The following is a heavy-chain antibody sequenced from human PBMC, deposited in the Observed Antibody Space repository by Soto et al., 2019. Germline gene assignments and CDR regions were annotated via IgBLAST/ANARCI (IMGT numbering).Heavy chain of an antibody. D-gene: IGHD2-2*01. CDR2: IYPPNSDT. J-gene: IGHJ4*02. V-gene: IGHV5-51*01. CDR1: GYNFATYW. CDR3: ARHRLYSSSWTTFDY. Sequence: PVESLKISCKGSGYNFATYWIGWVRQTPGKGLEWIGIIYPPNSDTKYSPSFEGQVTISAEKSINTAYLQWSSLTASDTAVYYCARHRLYSSSWTTFDYWGQGTLVTVSS.